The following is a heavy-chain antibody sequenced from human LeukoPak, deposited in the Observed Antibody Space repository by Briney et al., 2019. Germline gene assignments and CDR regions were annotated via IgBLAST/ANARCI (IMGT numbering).Heavy chain of an antibody. Sequence: GGSLRLSCAASGFIFSNYNMNWVRQAPGKGLEWVAFISYDGISEHYADSVKGRFGISRDNSKNTLSLQMNSLGTEDSALYYCARDSYGMDVWGLGTTVTVSS. CDR2: ISYDGISE. CDR3: ARDSYGMDV. V-gene: IGHV3-30*09. CDR1: GFIFSNYN. J-gene: IGHJ6*02.